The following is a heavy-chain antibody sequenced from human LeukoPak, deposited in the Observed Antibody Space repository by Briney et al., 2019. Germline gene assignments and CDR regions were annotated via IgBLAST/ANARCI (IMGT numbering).Heavy chain of an antibody. D-gene: IGHD3-22*01. V-gene: IGHV3-21*01. J-gene: IGHJ1*01. Sequence: GGSLRLSCAASGFTFSSYSMNWVRQAPGKELEWVSSISSSSSYIYYADSVKGRFTISRDNAKNSLYLQMNSLRAEDTAVYYCARDGDDSSGYSAEYFQHWGQGTLVTVSS. CDR3: ARDGDDSSGYSAEYFQH. CDR2: ISSSSSYI. CDR1: GFTFSSYS.